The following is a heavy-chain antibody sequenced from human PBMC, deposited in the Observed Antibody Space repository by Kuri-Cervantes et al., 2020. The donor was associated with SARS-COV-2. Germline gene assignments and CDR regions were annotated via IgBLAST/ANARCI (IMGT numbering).Heavy chain of an antibody. J-gene: IGHJ4*02. CDR2: INPNSGGT. V-gene: IGHV1-2*02. D-gene: IGHD7-27*01. Sequence: ASVKVSCKASGYTFTGYYMHWVRQAPGQGLEWMGWINPNSGGTNYAQKFQGRVTITTDESTSTAYMELSSLRSEDTAVYYCARGPWMGTYYFDYWGQGTLVTVSS. CDR1: GYTFTGYY. CDR3: ARGPWMGTYYFDY.